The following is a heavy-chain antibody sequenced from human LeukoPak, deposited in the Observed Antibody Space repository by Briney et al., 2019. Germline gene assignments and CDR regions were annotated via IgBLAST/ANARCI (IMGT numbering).Heavy chain of an antibody. CDR1: GLTFGSYW. J-gene: IGHJ4*02. CDR3: TTDLGYGSGPPY. V-gene: IGHV3-7*01. Sequence: AGGSLRLSCAASGLTFGSYWMSWVRQAPGKGLEWVANIKQVGSEKYYVDSVKGRFTISRDNAKTSLYLQMNSLRAEDTAGYYCTTDLGYGSGPPYWGQGTLVTVSS. D-gene: IGHD3-10*01. CDR2: IKQVGSEK.